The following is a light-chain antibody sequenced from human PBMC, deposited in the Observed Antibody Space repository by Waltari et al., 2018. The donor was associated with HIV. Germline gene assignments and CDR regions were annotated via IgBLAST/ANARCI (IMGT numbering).Light chain of an antibody. V-gene: IGLV3-19*01. CDR1: SHRSEY. J-gene: IGLJ2*01. CDR3: NSRDSSGVV. Sequence: SSELTQDTAVSVALGQTVRITCRGDSHRSEYARWYQQKPGKAPVLVIYGKNNRPSGIPDRFSGSSSGNTASLTITGAQAEDEADYYCNSRDSSGVVFGGGTKLTVL. CDR2: GKN.